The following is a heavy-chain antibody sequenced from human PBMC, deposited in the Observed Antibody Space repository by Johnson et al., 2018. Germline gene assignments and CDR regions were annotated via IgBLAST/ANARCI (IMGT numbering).Heavy chain of an antibody. CDR1: GFTFSDYC. CDR3: ARGFRRVIFGVTGDAFDF. J-gene: IGHJ3*01. V-gene: IGHV3-11*04. CDR2: ISSSGSTI. Sequence: QVQLVESGGGLVKPGGSLRLSCAASGFTFSDYCMSWIRQAPGEGLEWLSYISSSGSTIYYADSVKGRFSISRDNAKNSLYLQMNSLRVEDTAVYYCARGFRRVIFGVTGDAFDFWGQGTMVTVSS. D-gene: IGHD3-3*01.